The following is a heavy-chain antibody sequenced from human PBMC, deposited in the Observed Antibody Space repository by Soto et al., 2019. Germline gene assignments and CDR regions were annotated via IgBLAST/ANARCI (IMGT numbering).Heavy chain of an antibody. J-gene: IGHJ6*02. CDR3: AKDWRWEQQIYGMNV. CDR2: ISYDGRNK. Sequence: QERVVESGGGEVQPGTSLRLSCVASDFSFRNYGMHWVRQAPGKGLEWVADISYDGRNKCYAESVKGRFTISRDNYKNTLYLQMNSLRTEETAVYYCAKDWRWEQQIYGMNVWGQGPTVTVSS. D-gene: IGHD1-26*01. V-gene: IGHV3-30*18. CDR1: DFSFRNYG.